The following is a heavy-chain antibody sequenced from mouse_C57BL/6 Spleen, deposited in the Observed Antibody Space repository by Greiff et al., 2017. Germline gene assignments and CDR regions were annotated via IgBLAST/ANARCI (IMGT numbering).Heavy chain of an antibody. CDR3: ARERADYSNSWYFDV. CDR2: IYPRSGNT. J-gene: IGHJ1*03. CDR1: GYTFTSYG. Sequence: QVQLQQSGAELARPGASVKLSCKASGYTFTSYGISWVKQRTGQGLEWIGEIYPRSGNTYYNEKFKGKATLTADKSSSTAYMELRSLTSEDSAVYFCARERADYSNSWYFDVWGTGTTVTVSS. D-gene: IGHD2-5*01. V-gene: IGHV1-81*01.